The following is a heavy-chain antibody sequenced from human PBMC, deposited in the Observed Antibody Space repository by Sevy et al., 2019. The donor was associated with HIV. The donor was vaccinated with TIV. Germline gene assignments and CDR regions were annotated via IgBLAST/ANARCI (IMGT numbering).Heavy chain of an antibody. Sequence: SQTLSLTCTVSGGSTSLYYWSWIRQPPGKGLEWIGYIYFTGSTDYNTSLKSRVTISLDTSKNQFSLKLTSVTAAATAVYYCARAPLISLDILGATSVFDSWGQGTPVTVSS. CDR3: ARAPLISLDILGATSVFDS. CDR2: IYFTGST. V-gene: IGHV4-59*13. J-gene: IGHJ4*02. D-gene: IGHD1-26*01. CDR1: GGSTSLYY.